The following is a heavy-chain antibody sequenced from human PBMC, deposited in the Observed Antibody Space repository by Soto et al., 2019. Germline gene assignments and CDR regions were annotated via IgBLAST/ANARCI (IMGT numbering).Heavy chain of an antibody. J-gene: IGHJ4*02. CDR2: ISYDGSNK. CDR3: AHGTYFDY. CDR1: GFTFSSYA. V-gene: IGHV3-30-3*01. Sequence: GGSLRLSCAASGFTFSSYAMHWVRQAPGKGLEWVAVISYDGSNKYYADSVKGRFTISRDNSKNTLYLQMNSLRAEDTAVYYCAHGTYFDYWGQGTLVTVSS.